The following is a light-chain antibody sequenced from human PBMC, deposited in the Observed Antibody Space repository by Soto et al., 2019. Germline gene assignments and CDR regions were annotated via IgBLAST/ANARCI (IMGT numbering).Light chain of an antibody. V-gene: IGLV2-14*03. CDR3: SSVTGSNYV. CDR1: ISDVGGYNF. CDR2: DVS. J-gene: IGLJ1*01. Sequence: QSVLTQPASVSGSPGQSITISCTGTISDVGGYNFVSWYQQYPGKAPKLMICDVSNRPSGVSNRFSGSKSGNTASLTISGLQAEDEADYYCSSVTGSNYVFGTGTKLTVL.